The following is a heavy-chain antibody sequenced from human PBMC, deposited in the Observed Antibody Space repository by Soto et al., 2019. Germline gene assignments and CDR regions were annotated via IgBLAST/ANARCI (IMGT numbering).Heavy chain of an antibody. CDR3: ARGPSHYDFWSGYYYYFDY. J-gene: IGHJ4*02. CDR1: GFTFSSYG. CDR2: IWYDGSNK. D-gene: IGHD3-3*01. V-gene: IGHV3-33*01. Sequence: QVQLVESGGGVVQPGRSLRLSCAASGFTFSSYGMHWVRQAPGKGLEWVAVIWYDGSNKYYADSVKGRFTISRDNSKNTLYLQMISLRAEDTAVYYCARGPSHYDFWSGYYYYFDYWGQGTLVTVSS.